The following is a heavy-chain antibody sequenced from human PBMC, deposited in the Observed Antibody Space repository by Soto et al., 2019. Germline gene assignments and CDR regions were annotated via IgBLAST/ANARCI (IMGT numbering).Heavy chain of an antibody. CDR1: GYTFTSYA. CDR2: INAGNGNT. J-gene: IGHJ4*02. Sequence: SVKVSRKAAGYTFTSYAMHWVSQATEQRLEWMGWINAGNGNTKYSQKFQGRVTITRDTSASTAYMELSSLRSEDTAVYYCANALGLYYFDYWGEGTLVTVSS. V-gene: IGHV1-3*01. D-gene: IGHD3-16*01. CDR3: ANALGLYYFDY.